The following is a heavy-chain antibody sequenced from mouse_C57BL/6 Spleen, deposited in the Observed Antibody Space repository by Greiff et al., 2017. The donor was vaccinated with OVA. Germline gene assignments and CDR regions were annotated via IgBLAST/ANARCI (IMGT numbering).Heavy chain of an antibody. CDR2: INPYNGGT. J-gene: IGHJ2*01. Sequence: VQLQQSGPVLVKPGASVKMSCKASGYTFTDYYMNWVKQSHGKSLEWIGVINPYNGGTSYNQKFKGKATLTVDKSSSTAYMELNSLTSEDSAVYYGAREATVVANYFDYWGQGTTLTVSA. CDR1: GYTFTDYY. CDR3: AREATVVANYFDY. D-gene: IGHD1-1*01. V-gene: IGHV1-19*01.